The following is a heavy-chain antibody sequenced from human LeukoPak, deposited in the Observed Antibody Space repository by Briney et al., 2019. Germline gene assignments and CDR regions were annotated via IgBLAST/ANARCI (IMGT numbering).Heavy chain of an antibody. Sequence: TGGSLRLSCAASGFTFDDYGMSWVRQAPGKGLEWVSGINWNGGSTGYADSVKGRFTISRDNAKNSLYLQMNSLRAEDTAVYYCARDRAYSSGWLYWGQGTLVTVSS. CDR3: ARDRAYSSGWLY. CDR1: GFTFDDYG. V-gene: IGHV3-20*04. J-gene: IGHJ4*02. D-gene: IGHD6-19*01. CDR2: INWNGGST.